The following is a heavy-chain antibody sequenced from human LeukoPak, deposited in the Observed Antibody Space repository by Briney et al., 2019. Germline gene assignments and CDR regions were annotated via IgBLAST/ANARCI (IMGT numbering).Heavy chain of an antibody. J-gene: IGHJ5*02. CDR3: ARVAPVTMVRGVIRGHNWSDP. Sequence: KPSETLSLTCAVYGGSFSGYYWSWIRQPPGKGLEWIGEINHCGSTHYNPSLKSRGTIFVDTSKTQFSLKLSSAAAADTAVYYCARVAPVTMVRGVIRGHNWSDPWGQGTLVTFSS. D-gene: IGHD3-10*01. CDR2: INHCGST. CDR1: GGSFSGYY. V-gene: IGHV4-34*01.